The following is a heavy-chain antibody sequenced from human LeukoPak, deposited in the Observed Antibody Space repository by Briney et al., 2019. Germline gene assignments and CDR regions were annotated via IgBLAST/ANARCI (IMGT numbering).Heavy chain of an antibody. J-gene: IGHJ5*02. CDR1: GYTFTGYY. D-gene: IGHD3-22*01. CDR3: ARDPGMYDSSENWFDP. CDR2: INPNSGGT. V-gene: IGHV1-2*02. Sequence: ATVKVSCKASGYTFTGYYMHWVRQAPGQGLEWMGWINPNSGGTNYAQKFQGRVTMTRGTSISTAYMELSRLRSDDTAVYYCARDPGMYDSSENWFDPWGQGTLVTVSS.